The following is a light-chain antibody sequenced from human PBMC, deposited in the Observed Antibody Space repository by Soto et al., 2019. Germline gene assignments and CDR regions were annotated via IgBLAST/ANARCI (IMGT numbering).Light chain of an antibody. Sequence: QSVLTQHASVSGSRGQSITISCFGRNTDVGQGKSVSWYQQGPGKAPKLLIFEVTNRPSGISSRFSGSRSGNTASLTISGLQPDDEGDYYCVSYTDTDTLVFGTGTKVTVL. CDR2: EVT. CDR1: NTDVGQGKS. V-gene: IGLV2-14*01. CDR3: VSYTDTDTLV. J-gene: IGLJ1*01.